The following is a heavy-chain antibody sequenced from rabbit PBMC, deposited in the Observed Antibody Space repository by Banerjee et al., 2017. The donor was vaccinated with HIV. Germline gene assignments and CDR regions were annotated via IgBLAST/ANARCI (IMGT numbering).Heavy chain of an antibody. CDR1: GFSFSSGW. D-gene: IGHD6-1*01. Sequence: QEQLEESGGDLVKPGASLTLTCTASGFSFSSGWIYWVRQAPGKGLEWIACIGVGGGNTYYASWAKGRFTISKTSSTTVTLQMTSLTAADTATYFCARTAGDRANAYVDLWGPGTLVTVS. V-gene: IGHV1S45*01. CDR3: ARTAGDRANAYVDL. J-gene: IGHJ4*01. CDR2: IGVGGGNT.